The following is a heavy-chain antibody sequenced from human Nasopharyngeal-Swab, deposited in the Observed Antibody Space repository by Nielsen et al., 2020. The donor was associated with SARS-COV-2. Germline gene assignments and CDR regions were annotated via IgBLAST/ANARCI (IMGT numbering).Heavy chain of an antibody. Sequence: SETLSLTCTVSGGSISSSSYYWGWIRQPPGKGLEWIGSIYYSGSTYYNPSLKSRVTISVDTSKNQFSLKLSSVTAADTAVYYCAGQVGSDFWSGYYYTAGYYMDVWGKGTTVTVSS. CDR2: IYYSGST. J-gene: IGHJ6*03. CDR1: GGSISSSSYY. V-gene: IGHV4-39*01. CDR3: AGQVGSDFWSGYYYTAGYYMDV. D-gene: IGHD3-3*01.